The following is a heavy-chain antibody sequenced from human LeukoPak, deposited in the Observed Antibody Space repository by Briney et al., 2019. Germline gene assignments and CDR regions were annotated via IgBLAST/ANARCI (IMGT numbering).Heavy chain of an antibody. CDR3: ARDPLGEFYYDSSGYDY. J-gene: IGHJ4*02. CDR1: GFTFSDYY. V-gene: IGHV3-11*01. Sequence: GGSPRLSCAASGFTFSDYYISWIRQAPGKGLEWVSYISSSASTIYYADSVKGRFTISRDNAKNSLYLQMNSLRAEDTAVYYCARDPLGEFYYDSSGYDYWGQGTLVTVSS. CDR2: ISSSASTI. D-gene: IGHD3-22*01.